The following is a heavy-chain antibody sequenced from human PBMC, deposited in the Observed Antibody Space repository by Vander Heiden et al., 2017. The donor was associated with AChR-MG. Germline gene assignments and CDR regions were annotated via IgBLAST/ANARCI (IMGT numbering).Heavy chain of an antibody. J-gene: IGHJ3*02. Sequence: QVQLVQSGAEVKKPGSSVKVSCKASGGTFSSYAISWVRQPPGQGLEWMGGIIPIFGTANYAQKFQGRVTITADKSTSTAYMELSSLRSEDTAVYYCARPDDYVWGSYRHPPAFDIWGQGTMVTVSS. CDR2: IIPIFGTA. CDR1: GGTFSSYA. CDR3: ARPDDYVWGSYRHPPAFDI. D-gene: IGHD3-16*02. V-gene: IGHV1-69*06.